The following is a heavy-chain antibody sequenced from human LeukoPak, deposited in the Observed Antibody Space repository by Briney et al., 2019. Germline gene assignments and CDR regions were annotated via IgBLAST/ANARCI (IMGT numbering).Heavy chain of an antibody. V-gene: IGHV4-31*03. CDR1: GGSISSGGYF. CDR3: ARAPYSSSSVDY. CDR2: IYYSGST. D-gene: IGHD6-6*01. J-gene: IGHJ4*02. Sequence: PSQTLSLTCTVSGGSISSGGYFWTWIRQQPGKGLERIGYIYYSGSTYYNPSLKSRVTISVDLSKNQFSLKLSSVTAADTAVYYCARAPYSSSSVDYWGQGTLVTVSS.